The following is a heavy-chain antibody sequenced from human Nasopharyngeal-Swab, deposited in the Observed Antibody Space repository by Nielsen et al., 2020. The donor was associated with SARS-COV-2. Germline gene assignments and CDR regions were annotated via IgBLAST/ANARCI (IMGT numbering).Heavy chain of an antibody. CDR2: ISAYNSNT. D-gene: IGHD1-7*01. CDR3: ARERGTTGFGYFDL. J-gene: IGHJ2*01. CDR1: GYTFTSYG. Sequence: ASVKVSCKASGYTFTSYGISWVRQAPGQGLEWMGWISAYNSNTNYAQKLQGRVTMTTDTSTSTAYMELRSLRSDDTAVYYCARERGTTGFGYFDLWGRGTLVTVSS. V-gene: IGHV1-18*01.